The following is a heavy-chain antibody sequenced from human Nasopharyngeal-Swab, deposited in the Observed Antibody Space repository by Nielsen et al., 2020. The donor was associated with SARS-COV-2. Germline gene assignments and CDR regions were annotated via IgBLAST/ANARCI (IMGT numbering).Heavy chain of an antibody. CDR1: GYTFTSYD. J-gene: IGHJ4*02. Sequence: ASVKVSCKASGYTFTSYDIKWVRQATGQGLEWMGWMNPNSGNTGYAQKFQGRVTMTEDTSTDTAYMELSSLRSEDTAVYYCATGGATPYYFDYWGQGTLVTVSS. CDR3: ATGGATPYYFDY. V-gene: IGHV1-8*01. CDR2: MNPNSGNT. D-gene: IGHD1-26*01.